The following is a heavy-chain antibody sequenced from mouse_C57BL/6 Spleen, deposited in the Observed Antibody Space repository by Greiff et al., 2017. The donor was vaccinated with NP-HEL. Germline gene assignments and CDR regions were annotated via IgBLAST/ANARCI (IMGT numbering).Heavy chain of an antibody. V-gene: IGHV1-15*01. CDR1: GYTFTDYE. Sequence: VKLMESGAELVRPGASVTLSCKASGYTFTDYEMHWVKQTPVHGLEWIGAIDPETGGTAYNQKFKGKAILTADKSSSTAYMELRSLTSEDSAVYYCTRSRTGTDYWGQGTTLTVSS. D-gene: IGHD4-1*01. CDR2: IDPETGGT. CDR3: TRSRTGTDY. J-gene: IGHJ2*01.